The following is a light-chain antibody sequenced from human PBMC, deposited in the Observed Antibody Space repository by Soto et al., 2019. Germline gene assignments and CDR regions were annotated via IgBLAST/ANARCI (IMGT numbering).Light chain of an antibody. CDR1: SSDVGGFNY. CDR2: DVT. CDR3: YADTISSTEV. V-gene: IGLV2-14*03. Sequence: QSALTQPASVSGSPGQSITISCTGTSSDVGGFNYVSWYQQHPGKAPKLMIYDVTNRPSGVSYRFSGSKSGNTASLTISGLEAEDEDDYYCYADTISSTEVFGTGTKLTVL. J-gene: IGLJ1*01.